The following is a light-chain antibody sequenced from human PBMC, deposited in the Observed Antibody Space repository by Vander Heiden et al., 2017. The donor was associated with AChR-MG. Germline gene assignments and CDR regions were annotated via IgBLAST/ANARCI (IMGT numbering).Light chain of an antibody. V-gene: IGLV2-14*01. CDR2: EVS. Sequence: QSALTQPASVSGSPGQSITISCTRTSSDVGTFNYVSWYQHHPGKAPKLMIYEVSNRPSGVPNRFSGSKSGNTASLTISGLQAEDEADYYCSSYSTSSTRVVGGGTKMTV. J-gene: IGLJ2*01. CDR1: SSDVGTFNY. CDR3: SSYSTSSTRV.